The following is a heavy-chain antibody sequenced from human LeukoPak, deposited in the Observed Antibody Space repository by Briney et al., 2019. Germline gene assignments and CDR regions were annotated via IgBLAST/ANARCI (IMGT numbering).Heavy chain of an antibody. CDR2: ISSSSSYI. CDR3: ARCGSYDSSGYYPPLED. V-gene: IGHV3-21*01. J-gene: IGHJ4*02. D-gene: IGHD3-22*01. CDR1: GFTFSSYS. Sequence: GGSLRLSCAASGFTFSSYSMNWVRQAPGKGLEWVSSISSSSSYIYYADSVKGRFTISRDNAKNSLYLQMNSLRAEDTAVYYCARCGSYDSSGYYPPLEDWGQGTLVTVSS.